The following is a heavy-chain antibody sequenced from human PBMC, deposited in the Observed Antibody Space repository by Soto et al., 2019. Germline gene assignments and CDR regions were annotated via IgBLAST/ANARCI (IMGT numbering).Heavy chain of an antibody. CDR2: IFYSGST. J-gene: IGHJ3*02. V-gene: IGHV4-31*03. CDR1: GGSISSGGYY. Sequence: PSETLSLTCTVSGGSISSGGYYWSWIRQHPGKGLEWIGYIFYSGSTYYNPSLKSRVTISVDTSKNQFSLKLSSVTAADTAVYYCAGYQQSYAFDIWGQGTMVTVSS. CDR3: AGYQQSYAFDI. D-gene: IGHD2-2*01.